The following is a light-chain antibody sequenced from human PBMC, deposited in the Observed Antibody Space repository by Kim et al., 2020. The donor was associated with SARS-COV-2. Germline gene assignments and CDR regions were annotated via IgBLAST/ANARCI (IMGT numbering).Light chain of an antibody. CDR1: RGDVGGYNS. CDR2: DVN. Sequence: GQAVTITCTGNRGDVGGYNSGSWYQNHPVDAPQLIIYDVNRPPSGVSNRFAATKSRNTASLTNAGLQAEDEADYYCTSYTGTKNYVFGTGTKVTVL. J-gene: IGLJ1*01. V-gene: IGLV2-14*03. CDR3: TSYTGTKNYV.